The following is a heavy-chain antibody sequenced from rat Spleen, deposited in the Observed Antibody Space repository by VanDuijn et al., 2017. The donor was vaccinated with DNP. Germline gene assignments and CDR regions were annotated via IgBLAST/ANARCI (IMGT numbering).Heavy chain of an antibody. CDR3: ARWPGYNPPYAMDA. V-gene: IGHV3-3*01. CDR2: VNSAGNT. J-gene: IGHJ4*01. CDR1: GYSITSSYR. D-gene: IGHD1-4*01. Sequence: EVQLQESGPGLVKPSQSLSLICSVTGYSITSSYRWSWIRKFPGNKLEWMGSVNSAGNTNYNPSLKSRVFITRDTSKNQLFLQVDSVTTEDTATYYCARWPGYNPPYAMDAWGQGTSVTVSS.